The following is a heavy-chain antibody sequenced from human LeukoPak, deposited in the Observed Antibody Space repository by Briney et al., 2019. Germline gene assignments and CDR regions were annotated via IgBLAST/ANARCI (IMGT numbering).Heavy chain of an antibody. D-gene: IGHD3-16*01. J-gene: IGHJ5*02. CDR1: GGSFSGYY. V-gene: IGHV4-34*01. CDR2: INHSGST. CDR3: ARYYGHKVITPLPDLFAP. Sequence: SETLSLTCAVYGGSFSGYYWSWIRLPAGKGLEWIGEINHSGSTNYNPSLKSRVTISVDTSKNQFSLKLSSVTAADTAVYYCARYYGHKVITPLPDLFAPWREGTLVTVSS.